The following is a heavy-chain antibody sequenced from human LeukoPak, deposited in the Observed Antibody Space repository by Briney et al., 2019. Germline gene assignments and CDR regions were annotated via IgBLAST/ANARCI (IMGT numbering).Heavy chain of an antibody. CDR3: AGGSQWLVFDY. CDR2: INYSGST. V-gene: IGHV4-59*01. D-gene: IGHD6-19*01. Sequence: SETLSLTCTVSGGSMSTYYWNWLRQPPGKGLEWTGYINYSGSTNYNPSLKSRVTISLDSSKHQLSLKLTSVTAADTAVYYCAGGSQWLVFDYWGQGSLVTVSS. J-gene: IGHJ4*02. CDR1: GGSMSTYY.